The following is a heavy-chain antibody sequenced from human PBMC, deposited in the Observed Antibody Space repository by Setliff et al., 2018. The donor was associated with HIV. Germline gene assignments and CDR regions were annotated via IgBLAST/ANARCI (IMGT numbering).Heavy chain of an antibody. CDR1: GYNFSSYS. CDR2: ISSSSSTI. Sequence: PGGSLRLSCAACGYNFSSYSMNWVRQAPGKGLEWVSYISSSSSTIYYADSVTGRFTISRDNAKNSLYLQMNSLRAEDTAVYYCSRGIGQWLVLGYFQHCGQGTLFTVSS. CDR3: SRGIGQWLVLGYFQH. J-gene: IGHJ1*01. V-gene: IGHV3-48*01. D-gene: IGHD6-19*01.